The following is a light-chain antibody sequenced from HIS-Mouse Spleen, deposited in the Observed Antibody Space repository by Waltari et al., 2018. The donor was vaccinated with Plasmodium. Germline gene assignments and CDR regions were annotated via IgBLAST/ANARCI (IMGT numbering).Light chain of an antibody. CDR3: CSYAGSSTYV. CDR1: SSAVGSSNL. Sequence: QSALTQPASVSGSPGPSLTLSCPCTSSAVGSSNLVPWYQQPPGKAPKLMIYEGSKRPSGVSNRFSGSKSGNTASLTISGLQAEDEADYYCCSYAGSSTYVFGTGTKVTVL. CDR2: EGS. V-gene: IGLV2-23*01. J-gene: IGLJ1*01.